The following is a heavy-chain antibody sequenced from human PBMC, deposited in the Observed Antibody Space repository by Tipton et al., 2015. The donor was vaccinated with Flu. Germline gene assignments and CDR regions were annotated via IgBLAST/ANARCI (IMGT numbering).Heavy chain of an antibody. CDR1: GYSIRSLHY. CDR2: IFHSGST. J-gene: IGHJ4*02. CDR3: ARPISLAVAGPFDY. Sequence: TLSLTCDVSGYSIRSLHYWGWIRQFPGKGLEWIGSIFHSGSTYYNPPLRSRVTISVDTSKSQFSLKLSSLTAADTAVDYCARPISLAVAGPFDYWGQGTLVTVSS. D-gene: IGHD6-19*01. V-gene: IGHV4-38-2*01.